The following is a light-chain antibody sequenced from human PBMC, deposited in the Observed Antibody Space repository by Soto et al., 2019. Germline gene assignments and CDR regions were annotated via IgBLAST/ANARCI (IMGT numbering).Light chain of an antibody. Sequence: DIQLTQSPSFLSASVGDRVTITCRASQDVSRYLAWYQQKPGKAPNLLIYAASTLRSGVPSRFSGSGSETDFTLTISSPQPVDFATYYCQQLNSYVFAFGPGTKVDIK. CDR2: AAS. CDR1: QDVSRY. V-gene: IGKV1-9*01. CDR3: QQLNSYVFA. J-gene: IGKJ3*01.